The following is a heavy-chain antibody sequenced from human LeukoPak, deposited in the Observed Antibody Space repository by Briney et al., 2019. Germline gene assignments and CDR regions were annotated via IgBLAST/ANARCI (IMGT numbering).Heavy chain of an antibody. V-gene: IGHV1-18*01. Sequence: ASVSVSCTASGYIFSKYGMSWVRQAPGQGLEWMGWISGDKGNTNYAQTVQDRVTMTTDTSKNTAYMELKTLSSDDTAVYFCARDHAGSYYDVWSGYYNDDGAADYWGQGTLVTVSS. D-gene: IGHD3-3*01. J-gene: IGHJ4*02. CDR3: ARDHAGSYYDVWSGYYNDDGAADY. CDR2: ISGDKGNT. CDR1: GYIFSKYG.